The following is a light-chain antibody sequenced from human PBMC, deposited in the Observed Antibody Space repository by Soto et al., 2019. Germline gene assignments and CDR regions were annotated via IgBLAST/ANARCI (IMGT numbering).Light chain of an antibody. CDR1: QSVDSNF. J-gene: IGKJ2*01. CDR2: AAS. CDR3: QQYGSSFLYT. V-gene: IGKV3-20*01. Sequence: DIVLTQSPGTLSLSPGERATLSCRASQSVDSNFVTWYQQKPGQAPRVLIYAASSRATGIPDRFSGSGSGTDFTLTISRLEPEDFAVYYCQQYGSSFLYTFGQGTKLEIK.